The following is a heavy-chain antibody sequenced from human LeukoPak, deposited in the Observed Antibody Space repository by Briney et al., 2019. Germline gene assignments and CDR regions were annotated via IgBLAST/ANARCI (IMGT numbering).Heavy chain of an antibody. J-gene: IGHJ4*02. CDR3: AREAVAGTTNFDY. Sequence: ASVKVSCKASGYTFTGYYMHWVRQAPGHYAQKFQGRVTMTRDTSISTAYMELSRLRSDDTAVYYCAREAVAGTTNFDYWGQGTLVTVSS. V-gene: IGHV1-2*02. CDR1: GYTFTGYY. D-gene: IGHD6-19*01.